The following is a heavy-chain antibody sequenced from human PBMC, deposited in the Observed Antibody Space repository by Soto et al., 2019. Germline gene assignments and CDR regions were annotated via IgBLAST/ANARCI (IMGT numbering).Heavy chain of an antibody. Sequence: SETLSLTCAVYCGSFSGYYWSWIRQPPGKGLEWIGEVNHSGSTNYNPSLKSRVTISVDTSKNQFSLKLSSVTAADTAVYYCARGYGRNFYYWGQGTLVTVSS. CDR3: ARGYGRNFYY. CDR1: CGSFSGYY. J-gene: IGHJ4*02. V-gene: IGHV4-34*01. D-gene: IGHD3-10*01. CDR2: VNHSGST.